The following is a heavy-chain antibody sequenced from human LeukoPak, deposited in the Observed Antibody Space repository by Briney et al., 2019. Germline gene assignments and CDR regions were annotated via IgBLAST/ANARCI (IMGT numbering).Heavy chain of an antibody. Sequence: SVKVSCKASGGTFSSYAISWVRQAPGQGLEWMGGIIPIFGTANYAQKFQGRVTITTDESTSTAYMELRSLRSDDTAVYYCARGGRGFGELLYADVWGKGTTVTVSS. CDR3: ARGGRGFGELLYADV. CDR2: IIPIFGTA. J-gene: IGHJ6*04. V-gene: IGHV1-69*05. CDR1: GGTFSSYA. D-gene: IGHD3-10*01.